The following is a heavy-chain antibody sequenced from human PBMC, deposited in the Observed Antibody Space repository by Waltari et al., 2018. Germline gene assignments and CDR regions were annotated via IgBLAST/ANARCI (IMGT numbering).Heavy chain of an antibody. CDR3: ALPSSSSGYYGY. CDR1: GYTFTSYA. D-gene: IGHD3-22*01. V-gene: IGHV1-3*03. CDR2: INAGNGNT. Sequence: QVQLVQSGAEVKKPGASVKVSCKASGYTFTSYAMHCVRQAPGQRLEWMGWINAGNGNTKYSQEFQGRVTITRDTSASTAYMELSSLRSEDMAVYYCALPSSSSGYYGYWGQGTLVTVSS. J-gene: IGHJ4*02.